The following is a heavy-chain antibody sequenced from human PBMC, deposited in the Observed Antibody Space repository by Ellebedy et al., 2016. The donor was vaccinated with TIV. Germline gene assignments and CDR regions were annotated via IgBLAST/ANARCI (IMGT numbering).Heavy chain of an antibody. CDR2: IIPTLNVV. V-gene: IGHV1-69*04. CDR3: ARGGAAGLYYYYYGMDV. CDR1: GGSPNNYG. J-gene: IGHJ6*02. D-gene: IGHD6-13*01. Sequence: SVKVSCXASGGSPNNYGISWVRLAPGQGLEWMGRIIPTLNVVNYALKFQGRVRITADTSTSTAYMELSSLRSEDTAIYYCARGGAAGLYYYYYGMDVWGPGTTVTVSS.